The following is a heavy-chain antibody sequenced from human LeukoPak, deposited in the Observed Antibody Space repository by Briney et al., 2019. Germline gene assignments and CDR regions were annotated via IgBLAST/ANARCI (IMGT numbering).Heavy chain of an antibody. D-gene: IGHD3-10*02. V-gene: IGHV3-69-1*02. J-gene: IGHJ6*04. CDR3: AELGITMIGGV. CDR1: GFTVSSYY. Sequence: GGSLRLSCAASGFTVSSYYMNWVRQAPGKELEWVSVIYTGSTIYYADSVKGRFTISRDNAKNSLYLQMNSLRAEDTAVYYCAELGITMIGGVWGKGTTVTISS. CDR2: IYTGSTI.